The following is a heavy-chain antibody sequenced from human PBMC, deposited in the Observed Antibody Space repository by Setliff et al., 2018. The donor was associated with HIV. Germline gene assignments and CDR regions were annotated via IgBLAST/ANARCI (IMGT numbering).Heavy chain of an antibody. CDR2: IYYSGST. J-gene: IGHJ4*02. V-gene: IGHV4-30-4*08. Sequence: KPSETLSLTCTVSGGSISSGDYYWSWIRQPPGKGLEWIGYIYYSGSTYYNPSLKSRVTISVDTSKNQFSLKLSSVTAADTAVYYRARDQDPASFDYWGQGTLVTVSS. CDR1: GGSISSGDYY. CDR3: ARDQDPASFDY.